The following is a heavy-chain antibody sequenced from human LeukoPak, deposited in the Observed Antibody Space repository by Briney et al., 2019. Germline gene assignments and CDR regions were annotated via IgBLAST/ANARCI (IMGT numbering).Heavy chain of an antibody. D-gene: IGHD6-6*01. V-gene: IGHV1-18*04. J-gene: IGHJ4*02. CDR1: GYTFTGDY. CDR3: ARVRAARTYYFDY. CDR2: INPNNGGT. Sequence: GASVKVSCKASGYTFTGDYIYWVRQAPGQGLEWMGWINPNNGGTKYAQKLQGRVTMTTDTSTSTAYMELRSLRSDDTAVYYCARVRAARTYYFDYWGQGTLVTVSS.